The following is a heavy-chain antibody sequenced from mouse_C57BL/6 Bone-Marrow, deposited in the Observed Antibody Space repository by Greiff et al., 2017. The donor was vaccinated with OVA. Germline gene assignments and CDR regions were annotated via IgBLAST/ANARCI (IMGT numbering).Heavy chain of an antibody. CDR1: GFTFSNYW. V-gene: IGHV6-3*01. CDR2: IRLKSDNYAT. J-gene: IGHJ3*01. D-gene: IGHD4-1*01. CDR3: TVGRRLAY. Sequence: EVQLVESGGGLVQPGGSMKLSCVASGFTFSNYWMNWVRQSPEKGLEWVAQIRLKSDNYATHYAESVKGRFTISRDDSKSSVYLQMNNLRAEDTGIYYCTVGRRLAYWGQGTLVTVSA.